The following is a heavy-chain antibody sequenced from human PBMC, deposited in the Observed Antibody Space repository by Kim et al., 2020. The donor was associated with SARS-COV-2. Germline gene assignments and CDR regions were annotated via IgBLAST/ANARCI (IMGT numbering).Heavy chain of an antibody. CDR2: INHSGST. V-gene: IGHV4-34*01. J-gene: IGHJ4*02. CDR1: GGSFSGYY. CDR3: ARGPYGSGSYYNAWRLAY. D-gene: IGHD3-10*01. Sequence: SETLSLTCAVYGGSFSGYYWSWIRQPPGKGLEWIGEINHSGSTNYNPSLKSRVTISVDTSKNQFSLKLSSVTAADTAVYYCARGPYGSGSYYNAWRLAYWGQGTLVTVSS.